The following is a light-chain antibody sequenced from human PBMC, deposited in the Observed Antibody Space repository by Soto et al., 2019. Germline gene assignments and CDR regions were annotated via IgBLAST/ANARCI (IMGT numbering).Light chain of an antibody. J-gene: IGKJ5*01. CDR3: QQHGSPIT. Sequence: EIVLTQSPGTLSLSPWERATLSCRASQSVSSSYLAWYQQKPGQAPRLLIYGASSRATGIPDRFSGSGSGTDFTLTISRLEPEDFAVYHCQQHGSPITFGQGTRLEIK. CDR1: QSVSSSY. V-gene: IGKV3-20*01. CDR2: GAS.